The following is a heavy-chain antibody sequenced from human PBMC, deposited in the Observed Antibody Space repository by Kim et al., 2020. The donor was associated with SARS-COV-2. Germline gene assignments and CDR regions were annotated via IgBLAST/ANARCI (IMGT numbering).Heavy chain of an antibody. D-gene: IGHD4-17*01. V-gene: IGHV3-21*01. CDR2: ISSSSYI. CDR3: ARDTVLHYYYYGMDV. J-gene: IGHJ6*02. CDR1: GFTFSSYS. Sequence: GGSLRLSCAASGFTFSSYSMNWVRQAPGKGLEWVSSISSSSYIYYADSVEGRVTISRDNAKNSLYLQMNSLRAEDTAVYYCARDTVLHYYYYGMDVWGQGTTVTVSS.